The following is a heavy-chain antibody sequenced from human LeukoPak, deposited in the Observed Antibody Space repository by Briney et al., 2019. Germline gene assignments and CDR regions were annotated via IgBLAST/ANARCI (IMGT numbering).Heavy chain of an antibody. V-gene: IGHV1-69*05. D-gene: IGHD3-3*02. CDR3: ARLARVYYMDV. CDR2: IIPILGTA. J-gene: IGHJ6*03. Sequence: SVKVSCKASRGTFSSYAIRWVRQAPGQGLEWMGRIIPILGTANYAQKFRGRVTITTDESTSTSCMELSSLRSEDTAVYCGARLARVYYMDVWGKGTTVTVSS. CDR1: RGTFSSYA.